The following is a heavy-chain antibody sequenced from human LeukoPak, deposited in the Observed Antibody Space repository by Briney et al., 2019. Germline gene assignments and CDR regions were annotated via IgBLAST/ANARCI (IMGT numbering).Heavy chain of an antibody. CDR3: ARDQRSLLPLD. Sequence: GASVKVSCKASVGTFSSYAISWVRQAPGQGLEWMGGIIPIFGTANYAQKFQGRVTTTANESTSTAYMELSRLRSDDTAVYYCARDQRSLLPLDWGQGTLVTVSS. J-gene: IGHJ4*02. CDR2: IIPIFGTA. V-gene: IGHV1-69*01. CDR1: VGTFSSYA.